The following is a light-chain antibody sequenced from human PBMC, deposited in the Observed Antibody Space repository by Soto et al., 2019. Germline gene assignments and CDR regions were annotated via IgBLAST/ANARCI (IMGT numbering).Light chain of an antibody. V-gene: IGKV1-6*01. J-gene: IGKJ1*01. Sequence: AILMTQSPSSLSASVGDRVTITCRASQGIRNDLGWYQQKPGQAPKLLIYAASSLQSGVPSRFSGSGSGTDFTLTISSLQPEDFATYYCLQDYTYPRTFGQGTKVEVK. CDR3: LQDYTYPRT. CDR1: QGIRND. CDR2: AAS.